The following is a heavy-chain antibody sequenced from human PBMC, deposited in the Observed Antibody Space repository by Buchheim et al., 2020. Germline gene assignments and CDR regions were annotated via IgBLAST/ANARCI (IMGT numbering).Heavy chain of an antibody. CDR3: ARGADSATFYPPDY. CDR2: MDPGGGST. Sequence: QVHLVQSGAEVKKPGASVRVSCKASGNTFSSHHVHWVRQAPGQGLEWLGIMDPGGGSTINAQNFQGRVTMTRDTSTSTVYMELSGLTSDDTAVYFCARGADSATFYPPDYWGQGTL. J-gene: IGHJ4*02. V-gene: IGHV1-46*03. CDR1: GNTFSSHH. D-gene: IGHD1-26*01.